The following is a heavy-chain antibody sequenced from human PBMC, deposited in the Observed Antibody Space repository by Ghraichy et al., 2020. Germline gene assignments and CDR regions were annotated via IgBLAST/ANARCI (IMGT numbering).Heavy chain of an antibody. CDR3: AKDQQWEGLEGVHAFDI. CDR2: ISGSGGST. V-gene: IGHV3-23*01. J-gene: IGHJ3*02. CDR1: GFTFSSYA. D-gene: IGHD1-26*01. Sequence: GGSLRLSCAASGFTFSSYAMSWVRQAPGKGLEWVSSISGSGGSTYYADSVKGRFTISRDNSKNTLYLQMNSLRAEDTAVYYCAKDQQWEGLEGVHAFDIWGQGTMVTVAS.